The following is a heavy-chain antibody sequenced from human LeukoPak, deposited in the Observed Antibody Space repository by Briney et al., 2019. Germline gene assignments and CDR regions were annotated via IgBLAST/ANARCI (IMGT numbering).Heavy chain of an antibody. CDR1: GFTFSSYW. CDR3: ARRDDSSGYHKIFDY. J-gene: IGHJ4*02. V-gene: IGHV4-39*01. Sequence: PGGSLRLSCAASGFTFSSYWMSWVRQAPGKGLEWIGSIYYSGSTYYNPSLESRVTISVDTSKNQFSLKLSSVTAADTAVYYCARRDDSSGYHKIFDYWGPGTLVTVSS. CDR2: IYYSGST. D-gene: IGHD3-22*01.